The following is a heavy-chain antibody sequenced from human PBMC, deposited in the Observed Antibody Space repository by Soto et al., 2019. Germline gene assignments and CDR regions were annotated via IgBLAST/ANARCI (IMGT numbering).Heavy chain of an antibody. Sequence: GGSLRLSCAASGFTFSSYSMNWVRQAPGKGLEWVSYISSSSSTIYYADSVKGRFTISRDNAKNSLYLQMNSLRAEDTAVYYCAILRSARYFDWLSPPHFDYWGQGTLVTVSS. CDR1: GFTFSSYS. D-gene: IGHD3-9*01. CDR2: ISSSSSTI. J-gene: IGHJ4*02. V-gene: IGHV3-48*01. CDR3: AILRSARYFDWLSPPHFDY.